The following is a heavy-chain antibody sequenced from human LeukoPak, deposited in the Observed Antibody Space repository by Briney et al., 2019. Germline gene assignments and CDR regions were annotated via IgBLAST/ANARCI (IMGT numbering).Heavy chain of an antibody. J-gene: IGHJ3*02. CDR3: ARELVGADDAFDI. CDR1: GYTFTGYY. D-gene: IGHD1-26*01. V-gene: IGHV1-2*02. CDR2: INPNSGGT. Sequence: ASVKVSCKASGYTFTGYYMHWVRQAPGQGLEWMGWINPNSGGTNYAQKFQGRVTMTRDTSISTAYMELSRLRSDDTAVYYCARELVGADDAFDIWGQGTMVTVSS.